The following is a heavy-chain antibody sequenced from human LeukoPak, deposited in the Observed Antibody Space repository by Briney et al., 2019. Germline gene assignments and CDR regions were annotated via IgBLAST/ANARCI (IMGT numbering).Heavy chain of an antibody. Sequence: GESPKISCRGSGYYFSNYWIGWVRQMPEKGLEWMGIIYPVNSDTRYGPSFQGQVTISADRSINTAYLQWSSLKASDTAMYYCAIRSYYDTRGYYYFDYWGQGTLVTVSS. V-gene: IGHV5-51*01. CDR2: IYPVNSDT. CDR3: AIRSYYDTRGYYYFDY. J-gene: IGHJ4*02. D-gene: IGHD3-22*01. CDR1: GYYFSNYW.